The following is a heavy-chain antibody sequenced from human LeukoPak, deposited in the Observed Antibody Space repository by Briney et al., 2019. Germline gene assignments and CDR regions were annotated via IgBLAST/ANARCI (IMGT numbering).Heavy chain of an antibody. CDR3: VRAHDSSGYYSVGDNDVFDI. J-gene: IGHJ3*02. D-gene: IGHD3-22*01. Sequence: GASVKVSCKASGYTLTSYGISWVRRAPGQGLEWIGWIKTYTNYDQKFQGRVTMTTDTSTGTAYMELRSLRSDDTAVYYCVRAHDSSGYYSVGDNDVFDIWGQGTMVTVSS. CDR2: IKTYT. CDR1: GYTLTSYG. V-gene: IGHV1-18*01.